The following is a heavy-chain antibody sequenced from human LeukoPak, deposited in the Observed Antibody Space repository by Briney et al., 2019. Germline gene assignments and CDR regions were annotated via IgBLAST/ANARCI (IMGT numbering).Heavy chain of an antibody. CDR3: AKVGTWELQRVFEN. J-gene: IGHJ4*02. Sequence: GGSLRLSCAASGFTFSDYWMTWVRQVPGKGLEWVANVGRDGSEKNYVDSGEGRFTIPRDNAKKSLDLEMNSLRVEDTALYYCAKVGTWELQRVFENWGQGTLVTVSS. D-gene: IGHD1-26*01. V-gene: IGHV3-7*01. CDR1: GFTFSDYW. CDR2: VGRDGSEK.